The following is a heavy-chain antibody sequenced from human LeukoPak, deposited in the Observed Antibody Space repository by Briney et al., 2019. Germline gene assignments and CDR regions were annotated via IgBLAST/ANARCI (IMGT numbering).Heavy chain of an antibody. CDR1: GFTFSSYA. J-gene: IGHJ1*01. V-gene: IGHV3-30-3*01. D-gene: IGHD6-19*01. CDR2: ISYDGSNK. CDR3: ARDSVAGTGYFQH. Sequence: GGSLRLSCAASGFTFSSYAMSWVRQAPGKGLEWVAVISYDGSNKYYADSVKGRFTISRDNSKNTLYLQMNSLRAEDTAVYYCARDSVAGTGYFQHWGQGTLVTVSS.